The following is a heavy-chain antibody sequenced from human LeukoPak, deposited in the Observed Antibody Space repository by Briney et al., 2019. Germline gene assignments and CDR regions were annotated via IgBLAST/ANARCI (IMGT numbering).Heavy chain of an antibody. J-gene: IGHJ4*02. CDR2: VYYSGST. CDR1: GGSMNGFY. V-gene: IGHV4-59*01. D-gene: IGHD4-11*01. Sequence: PSETLSLTCTVSGGSMNGFYWTWIRQPPGKGLEWIGYVYYSGSTSYNASLKSRVTISVDTSSNQFSLRLSSVTAADTAVYYCASGADYSNYYFDYWGQGTLVTVSS. CDR3: ASGADYSNYYFDY.